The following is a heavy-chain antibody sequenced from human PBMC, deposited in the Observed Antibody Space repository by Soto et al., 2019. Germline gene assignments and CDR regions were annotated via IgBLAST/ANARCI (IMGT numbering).Heavy chain of an antibody. Sequence: GASVKVSCKAPGGTFSTFGVSWVRQAPGQGLEWMGGIIPFLDITNYAQKFQGRVTIIADESTSTAYMELRSLRTEDTAVYYCARDHRTTDGEQGLDYWGQGTLVTVSS. V-gene: IGHV1-69*10. CDR3: ARDHRTTDGEQGLDY. CDR2: IIPFLDIT. D-gene: IGHD1-1*01. CDR1: GGTFSTFG. J-gene: IGHJ4*02.